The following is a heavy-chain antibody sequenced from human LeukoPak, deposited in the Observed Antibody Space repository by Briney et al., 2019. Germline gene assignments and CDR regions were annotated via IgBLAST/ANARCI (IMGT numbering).Heavy chain of an antibody. CDR3: ARVHGYYYDNFAFDI. J-gene: IGHJ3*02. D-gene: IGHD3-22*01. CDR1: GYSFTSYW. V-gene: IGHV5-51*01. Sequence: GEPLQIPCKGSGYSFTSYWIGWVRQMPGKGLEWMGIIYPGDSDTRYSPSFQGQVTISADKSISTAYLQWSSLKASDTAMYYCARVHGYYYDNFAFDIWGQGTMVTVSS. CDR2: IYPGDSDT.